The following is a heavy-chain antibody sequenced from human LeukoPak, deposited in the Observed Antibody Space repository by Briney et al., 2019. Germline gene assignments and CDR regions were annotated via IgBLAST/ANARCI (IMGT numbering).Heavy chain of an antibody. Sequence: ASVKVSCKASGYTFTGYYMHWVRQAPGQGPEWMGWINPNSGDTDYAQKFQGRVTMTRDTSISATYVEVSRLRSDDTAVYYCARWDGYSSSPDYWGQGTLVTVSS. CDR1: GYTFTGYY. V-gene: IGHV1-2*02. CDR3: ARWDGYSSSPDY. D-gene: IGHD6-13*01. J-gene: IGHJ4*02. CDR2: INPNSGDT.